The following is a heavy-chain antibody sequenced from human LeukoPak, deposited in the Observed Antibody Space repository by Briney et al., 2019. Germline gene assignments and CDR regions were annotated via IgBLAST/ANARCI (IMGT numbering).Heavy chain of an antibody. CDR2: INPNSGGT. J-gene: IGHJ3*02. CDR3: AREISGAFEI. CDR1: RYTFTGYY. Sequence: ASVKVSCKASRYTFTGYYMHWVRQAPGQGLEWMGRINPNSGGTNYAQTFQGRVTTTRDTSISTAYIEMNRLTSDDTAVYYCAREISGAFEIWGQGTMVTVSS. V-gene: IGHV1-2*06. D-gene: IGHD3-10*01.